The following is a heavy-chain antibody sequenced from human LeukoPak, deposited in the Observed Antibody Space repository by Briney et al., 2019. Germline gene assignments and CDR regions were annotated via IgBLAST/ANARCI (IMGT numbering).Heavy chain of an antibody. CDR2: INPSGGST. CDR3: ARDARTSYDSSGYYFDY. J-gene: IGHJ4*02. Sequence: ASVKVSCKASGYTFTSYDINWVRQATGQGLEWMGIINPSGGSTSYAQKFQGRVTMTRDTSTSTVYMELSSLRSEDTAVYYCARDARTSYDSSGYYFDYWGQGTLVTVSS. V-gene: IGHV1-46*01. CDR1: GYTFTSYD. D-gene: IGHD3-22*01.